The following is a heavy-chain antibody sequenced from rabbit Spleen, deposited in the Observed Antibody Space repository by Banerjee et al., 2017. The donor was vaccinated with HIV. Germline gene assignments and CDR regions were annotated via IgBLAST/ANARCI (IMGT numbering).Heavy chain of an antibody. V-gene: IGHV1S45*01. CDR1: GLDFSGDSY. CDR2: IDIGSSGFT. Sequence: QEQLVESGGGLVQPGGTLTLTCKASGLDFSGDSYDSYMCWVRQAPGKGLEWIACIDIGSSGFTYFASWAKGRFTISKTSSTTVTLQMTSLTAADTATYFCARDTSSSFSSYGMDLWGPGTLVTVS. J-gene: IGHJ6*01. D-gene: IGHD1-1*01. CDR3: ARDTSSSFSSYGMDL.